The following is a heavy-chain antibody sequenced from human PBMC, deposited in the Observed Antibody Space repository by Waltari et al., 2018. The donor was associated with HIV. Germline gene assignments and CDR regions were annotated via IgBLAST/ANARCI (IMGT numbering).Heavy chain of an antibody. Sequence: QVQLVESGGGVVQPGRSLRLSCAASGFTFSSYAMPWVRQAPGKGLEWVAVISYDGSNKYYADSVKGRFTISRDNSKNTLYLQMNSLRAEDTAVYYCARQGSSSWADAFDIWGQGTMVTVSS. V-gene: IGHV3-30*04. CDR3: ARQGSSSWADAFDI. CDR1: GFTFSSYA. J-gene: IGHJ3*02. D-gene: IGHD6-13*01. CDR2: ISYDGSNK.